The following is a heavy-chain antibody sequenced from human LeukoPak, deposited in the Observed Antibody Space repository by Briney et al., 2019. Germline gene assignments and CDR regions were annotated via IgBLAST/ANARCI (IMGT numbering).Heavy chain of an antibody. CDR2: ISSSSSTI. CDR1: GFTFSSYS. Sequence: PGGSLRLSCAASGFTFSSYSMNWVRQAPGKGLEWVSYISSSSSTIYYADSVKGRFTISRDNAKNSLYLQMNSLRAGDTAVYYCARAAGDYYYYYMDVWGKGTTVTVSS. V-gene: IGHV3-48*01. J-gene: IGHJ6*03. D-gene: IGHD6-19*01. CDR3: ARAAGDYYYYYMDV.